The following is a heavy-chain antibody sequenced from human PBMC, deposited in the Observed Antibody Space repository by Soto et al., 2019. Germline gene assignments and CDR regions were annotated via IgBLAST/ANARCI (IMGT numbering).Heavy chain of an antibody. CDR3: EKDISGGGQWRGLDY. V-gene: IGHV3-9*01. J-gene: IGHJ4*02. CDR2: ISWNSGSI. Sequence: EVQLVESGGGLVQPGRSLRLSCAASGFTFDDYAMHWVRQAPGKGLEWVSGISWNSGSIGYADSVKGRFTISRDNAKNSLYLQMNSLRAEDTALYYCEKDISGGGQWRGLDYWGQGTLVTVSS. D-gene: IGHD6-19*01. CDR1: GFTFDDYA.